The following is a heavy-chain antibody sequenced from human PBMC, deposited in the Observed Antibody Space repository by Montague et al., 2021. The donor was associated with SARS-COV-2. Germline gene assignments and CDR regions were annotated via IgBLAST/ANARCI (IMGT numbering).Heavy chain of an antibody. CDR3: ARDGWSTVVVVAATPGFDY. D-gene: IGHD2-15*01. J-gene: IGHJ4*02. CDR2: ISYDGSNK. CDR1: GFTFSNYA. V-gene: IGHV3-30-3*01. Sequence: SLRLSCAASGFTFSNYAMHWVRQAPGMGLEWVAVISYDGSNKYYADSVKGRFTISRDNSKNTLYLQMNSLRAEDTAVYYYARDGWSTVVVVAATPGFDYWGQGTLVTVSS.